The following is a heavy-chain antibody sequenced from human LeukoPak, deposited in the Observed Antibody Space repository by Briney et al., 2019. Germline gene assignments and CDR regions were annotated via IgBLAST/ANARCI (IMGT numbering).Heavy chain of an antibody. J-gene: IGHJ5*02. Sequence: SETLSLTCAVYGGSFSGYYWSWIRQPPGKGLEWIGEINHSGSTNYNPSLKSRVNISVDTSKNQFSLKLSSVTAADTAVYYCARDYGSGRKPWGQGTLVTVSS. CDR1: GGSFSGYY. D-gene: IGHD3-10*01. CDR3: ARDYGSGRKP. V-gene: IGHV4-34*01. CDR2: INHSGST.